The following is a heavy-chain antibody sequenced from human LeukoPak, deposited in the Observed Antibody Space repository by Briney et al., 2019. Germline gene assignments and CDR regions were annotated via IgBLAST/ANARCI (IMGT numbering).Heavy chain of an antibody. CDR1: GFTFNSYW. D-gene: IGHD3-22*01. V-gene: IGHV3-74*01. J-gene: IGHJ4*02. Sequence: GGSLRLSCAASGFTFNSYWMHWVRQAPGKGLVWVSRISSDGSTTSYADSVKGRFTISRDNAENTLDLQMNSLRAEDTAVYYRARARGYYYDSFDYWGQGTLVTVAS. CDR2: ISSDGSTT. CDR3: ARARGYYYDSFDY.